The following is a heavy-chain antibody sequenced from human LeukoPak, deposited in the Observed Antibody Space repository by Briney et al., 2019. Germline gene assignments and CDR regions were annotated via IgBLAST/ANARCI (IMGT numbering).Heavy chain of an antibody. CDR3: ARDQGPPDYYGSGSYYND. V-gene: IGHV3-21*01. CDR1: GFTFSSYS. J-gene: IGHJ4*02. Sequence: PGGSLRLSCAASGFTFSSYSMNWVRQAPGKGLEWVSSISSSSSYIYYADSVKGRFTISRDNAKNSLYLQMNSLRAEDTAVYYCARDQGPPDYYGSGSYYNDWGQGTLVTVSS. CDR2: ISSSSSYI. D-gene: IGHD3-10*01.